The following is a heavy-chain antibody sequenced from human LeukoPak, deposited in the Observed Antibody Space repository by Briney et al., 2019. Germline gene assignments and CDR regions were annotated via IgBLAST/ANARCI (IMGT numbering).Heavy chain of an antibody. J-gene: IGHJ4*02. CDR1: GFTFSTYS. D-gene: IGHD2-2*01. CDR3: ARAHCSSTSCYSRYDY. V-gene: IGHV3-21*01. CDR2: ISSSSSYI. Sequence: GGSLRLSCSASGFTFSTYSMNWVRQAPGKGLEWVSSISSSSSYIYYADSVKGRFTISRDNAKDSLYLQINSLRAEDTAVYYCARAHCSSTSCYSRYDYWGQGTLVTVSS.